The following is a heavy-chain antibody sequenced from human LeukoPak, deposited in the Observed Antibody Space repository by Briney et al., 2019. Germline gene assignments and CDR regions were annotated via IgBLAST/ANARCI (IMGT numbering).Heavy chain of an antibody. CDR1: GFTFSSYE. D-gene: IGHD3-22*01. V-gene: IGHV3-48*03. J-gene: IGHJ1*01. CDR2: ISSSGSTI. Sequence: PGGCLRLSCAASGFTFSSYEMNWVRQAPGKGLEWVSYISSSGSTIYYADSVKGRFTISRDNAKNSRYLQMHSLRAEDTAVYYCARVQGRDYYYDSSGYYYVPKYFQHWGQGTLVTVSS. CDR3: ARVQGRDYYYDSSGYYYVPKYFQH.